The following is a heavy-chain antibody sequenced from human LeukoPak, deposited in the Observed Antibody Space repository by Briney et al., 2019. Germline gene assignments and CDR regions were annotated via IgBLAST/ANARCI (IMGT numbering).Heavy chain of an antibody. CDR1: GFTFSRFS. D-gene: IGHD1-1*01. J-gene: IGHJ4*02. CDR2: INTDGDRT. Sequence: PGGSLRLSCAASGFTFSRFSMHWVRQAPGKGLEYVSAINTDGDRTYYADSVKGRFTISRDNSNNTLYLQMGSLRAEDMAVYYCARVGTVNHFDYWGQGTLVTVSS. CDR3: ARVGTVNHFDY. V-gene: IGHV3-64*02.